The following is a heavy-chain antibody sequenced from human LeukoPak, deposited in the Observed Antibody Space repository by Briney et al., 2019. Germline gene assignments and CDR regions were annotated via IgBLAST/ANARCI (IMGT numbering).Heavy chain of an antibody. J-gene: IGHJ4*02. CDR1: GFTFSSYA. CDR3: AKVGVAAAAPDY. D-gene: IGHD6-13*01. CDR2: ISATGVTT. Sequence: GGSLRLSCAASGFTFSSYAMSWVRQAPGKGLEWVSAISATGVTTYYADSVKGRFTISRDNSKNTLYLQMNSLRGDDTAVYYCAKVGVAAAAPDYWGQGTLVTVSS. V-gene: IGHV3-23*01.